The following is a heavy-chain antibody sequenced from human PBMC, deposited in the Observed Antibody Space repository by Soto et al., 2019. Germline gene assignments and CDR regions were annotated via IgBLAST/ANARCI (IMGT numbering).Heavy chain of an antibody. CDR2: IYYSGST. Sequence: QLQLQESGPGLVKPSETLSLTCTVYGGSIRSSSYFWVWIRQPPAKGLEWIGSIYYSGSTYYNPSLKSRVTISEGTSKNQFSLNLRSVTAADTAVYYCARPPSYCRGGTCLDVWGQGTMVTVSS. J-gene: IGHJ3*01. V-gene: IGHV4-39*01. D-gene: IGHD2-15*01. CDR1: GGSIRSSSYF. CDR3: ARPPSYCRGGTCLDV.